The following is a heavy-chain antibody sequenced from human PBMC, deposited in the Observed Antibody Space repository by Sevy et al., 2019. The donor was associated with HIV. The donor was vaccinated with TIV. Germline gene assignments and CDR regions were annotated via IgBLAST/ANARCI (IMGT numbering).Heavy chain of an antibody. CDR2: ISYDGSDK. CDR3: ARDRCGYSYGCSYFDY. V-gene: IGHV3-30-3*01. CDR1: GFALSNYYA. D-gene: IGHD5-18*01. Sequence: GGSLRLSCAASGFALSNYYAMHWVRQAPGKGLEWVALISYDGSDKYYADSVKGRFTISRDNSKNTLYLQMNSLRAEDTAVYYCARDRCGYSYGCSYFDYWGQGTLVTVSS. J-gene: IGHJ4*02.